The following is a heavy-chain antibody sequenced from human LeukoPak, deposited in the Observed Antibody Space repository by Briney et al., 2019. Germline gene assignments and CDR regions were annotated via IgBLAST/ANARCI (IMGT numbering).Heavy chain of an antibody. Sequence: GASVKVSCKASGGTFSSYAISWVRQAPGQGLEWMGGIIPIFGTANYAQKFQGRVTMTRDTSTSTVYMELGSLRSEDTAVYYCARDRAYYYDSSGYYHPYYYYGMDVWGQGTTVTVSS. CDR2: IIPIFGTA. D-gene: IGHD3-22*01. J-gene: IGHJ6*02. V-gene: IGHV1-69*05. CDR1: GGTFSSYA. CDR3: ARDRAYYYDSSGYYHPYYYYGMDV.